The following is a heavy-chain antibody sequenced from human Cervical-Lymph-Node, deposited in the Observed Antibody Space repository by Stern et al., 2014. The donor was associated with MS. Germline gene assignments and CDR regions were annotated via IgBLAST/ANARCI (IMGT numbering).Heavy chain of an antibody. Sequence: QVTLRESGPTLVKPTQTLKLTCTFSGVSISTSGVGVGWIGQPPGKALEWLALIYWDDDKRYSPSLKSRLTITKDTSKTQVVLTMTNMDPVDTATYYCAHGLEIRLWSDYWGQGTLVTVSS. CDR1: GVSISTSGVG. J-gene: IGHJ4*02. CDR3: AHGLEIRLWSDY. V-gene: IGHV2-5*02. CDR2: IYWDDDK. D-gene: IGHD5-18*01.